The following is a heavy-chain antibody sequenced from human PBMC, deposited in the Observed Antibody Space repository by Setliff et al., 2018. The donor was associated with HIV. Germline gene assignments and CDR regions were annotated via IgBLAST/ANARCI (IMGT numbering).Heavy chain of an antibody. J-gene: IGHJ4*02. CDR1: GGSFSNHC. Sequence: SETLSLTCAVYGGSFSNHCWSWIRQAPGKGLEWIGEANTAGVAHNNPSLVSRVAISLDTSKSQVSLRLNYVTAADSALYYCARPPLRGGLASPRAYFDSWGQGTLVTVSS. CDR3: ARPPLRGGLASPRAYFDS. D-gene: IGHD2-15*01. CDR2: ANTAGVA. V-gene: IGHV4-34*01.